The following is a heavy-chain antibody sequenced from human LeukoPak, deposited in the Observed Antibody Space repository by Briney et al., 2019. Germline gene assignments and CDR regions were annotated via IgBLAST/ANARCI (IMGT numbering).Heavy chain of an antibody. V-gene: IGHV4-31*03. CDR1: GGSISRGGHY. D-gene: IGHD5-24*01. CDR2: IYYSGST. Sequence: SETLSLTCTVSGGSISRGGHYWSWIRQHPGKGLEWIGYIYYSGSTYYNPSLKSRVTISVDTSKNQFSLKLTSVTAADTAVYYCARDGYNPIDYWGQGTLVSVSS. CDR3: ARDGYNPIDY. J-gene: IGHJ4*02.